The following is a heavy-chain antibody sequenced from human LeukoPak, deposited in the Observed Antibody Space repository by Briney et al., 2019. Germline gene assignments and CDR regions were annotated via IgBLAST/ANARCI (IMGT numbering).Heavy chain of an antibody. V-gene: IGHV3-30*02. CDR2: VWSDGSNK. CDR1: GFTFSTYG. J-gene: IGHJ6*03. Sequence: GGSLRLSCAASGFTFSTYGMHWIRQAPGKGLEWVSFVWSDGSNKYYTDSVKGRFTISRDNSKNTLYLQMNSLRGEDTAVYYCAKKTADYYYMDVWGKGTTVTVSS. CDR3: AKKTADYYYMDV.